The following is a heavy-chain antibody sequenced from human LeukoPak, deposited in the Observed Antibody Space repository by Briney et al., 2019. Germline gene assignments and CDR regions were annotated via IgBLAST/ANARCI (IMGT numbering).Heavy chain of an antibody. J-gene: IGHJ4*02. Sequence: GGSLRLSCKGSGYSFTSYWIGWVRQMPGKGLEWMGIIYPGDSNNIYSPSSQGQVTISADKSISTAYLQWSSLKASDTAMYYCARFNGDYVSYWGQGTLVTVSS. D-gene: IGHD4-17*01. CDR3: ARFNGDYVSY. V-gene: IGHV5-51*01. CDR1: GYSFTSYW. CDR2: IYPGDSNN.